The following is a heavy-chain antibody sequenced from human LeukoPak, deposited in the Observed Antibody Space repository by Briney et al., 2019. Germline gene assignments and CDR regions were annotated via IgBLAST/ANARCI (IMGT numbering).Heavy chain of an antibody. CDR3: AREIVVGATRDAFDI. V-gene: IGHV4-59*01. CDR2: IYYDGVT. J-gene: IGHJ3*02. CDR1: GGSMSNYY. Sequence: SETLSLTCSVSGGSMSNYYWNWLRQPPGKGLEWIGHIYYDGVTAYNPSFKSRVTILVDASKNQVSLKLHSVIGADTAVYYCAREIVVGATRDAFDIWGQGTMVTVSS. D-gene: IGHD1-26*01.